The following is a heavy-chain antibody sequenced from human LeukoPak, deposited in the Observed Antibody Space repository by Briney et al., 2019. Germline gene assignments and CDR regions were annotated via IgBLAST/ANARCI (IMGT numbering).Heavy chain of an antibody. J-gene: IGHJ4*02. V-gene: IGHV3-74*01. CDR3: ARSNQADDY. D-gene: IGHD1-14*01. Sequence: GGSLRLSCAASGFTISSYWMHWVRQVPGKGLVWVARINPGGSSITYADSVKGRFTISRDNAKNTLYLQMDSLRAEDTGVYYCARSNQADDYWGQGTLVTVSS. CDR2: INPGGSSI. CDR1: GFTISSYW.